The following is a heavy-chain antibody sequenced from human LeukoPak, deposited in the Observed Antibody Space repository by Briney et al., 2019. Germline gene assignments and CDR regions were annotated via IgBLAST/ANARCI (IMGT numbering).Heavy chain of an antibody. CDR3: ARDLELERNRWDYFES. CDR2: MHYSGDS. J-gene: IGHJ4*02. V-gene: IGHV4-59*01. Sequence: SETLSLTCTVSSGSISSYYWSWIRQPPGKGLEWIGSMHYSGDSKYNPSLKSRVSLSIDTSKQQFSLRLSSVTAADTAVYYCARDLELERNRWDYFESWGQGTLVTVSS. CDR1: SGSISSYY. D-gene: IGHD1-1*01.